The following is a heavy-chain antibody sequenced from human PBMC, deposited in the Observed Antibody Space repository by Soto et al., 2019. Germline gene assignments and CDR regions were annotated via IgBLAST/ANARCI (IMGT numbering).Heavy chain of an antibody. V-gene: IGHV3-23*01. CDR3: AKDPGSSGWYLGYYYYGMDV. Sequence: GGSLRLSCAASGFTFSSYAMSWVRQAPGKGLEWVSAISGSGGSTYYADSVKGRFTISRDNSKNTLYLQMNSLRAEDTTVYYCAKDPGSSGWYLGYYYYGMDVWGQGTTVTVSS. CDR2: ISGSGGST. CDR1: GFTFSSYA. J-gene: IGHJ6*02. D-gene: IGHD6-19*01.